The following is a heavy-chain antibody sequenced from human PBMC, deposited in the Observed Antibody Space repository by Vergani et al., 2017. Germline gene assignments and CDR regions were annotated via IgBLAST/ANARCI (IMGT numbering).Heavy chain of an antibody. V-gene: IGHV3-48*03. CDR2: ISSSGSTI. CDR3: ARVGYYGSGSCDY. J-gene: IGHJ4*02. Sequence: EVQLVESGGGLVQPGGSLRLSCAASGFTFSSYEMNWVCQAPGKGLEWVSYISSSGSTIYYADSVKGRFTISRDNAKNSLYLQMNSLRAEDTAVYYCARVGYYGSGSCDYWGQGTLVTVSS. D-gene: IGHD3-10*01. CDR1: GFTFSSYE.